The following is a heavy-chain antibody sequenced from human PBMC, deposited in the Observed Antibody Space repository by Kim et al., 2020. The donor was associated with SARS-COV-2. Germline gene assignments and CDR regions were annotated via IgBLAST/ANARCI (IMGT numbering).Heavy chain of an antibody. CDR3: ARSPNDGSGFVYGMDV. Sequence: KFQGRVTMTRNTSISTAYMELSSLRSEDTAVYYCARSPNDGSGFVYGMDVWGQGTTVTVSS. V-gene: IGHV1-8*01. J-gene: IGHJ6*02. D-gene: IGHD3-10*01.